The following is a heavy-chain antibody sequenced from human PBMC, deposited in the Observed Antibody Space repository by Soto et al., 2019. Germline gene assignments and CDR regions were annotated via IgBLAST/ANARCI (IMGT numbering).Heavy chain of an antibody. D-gene: IGHD2-15*01. J-gene: IGHJ6*02. CDR1: GFNFRDYA. CDR2: IRSKAYCETA. V-gene: IGHV3-49*03. CDR3: TKYTYTSRYYYFGMDV. Sequence: GSLRLAGPLSGFNFRDYAMSWSRQAAGKGLEWVGVIRSKAYCETADYAASVKGRFTIYRDDSKSTAYLQMSSLQTEDTGVYYCTKYTYTSRYYYFGMDVWGHGTTVTVPS.